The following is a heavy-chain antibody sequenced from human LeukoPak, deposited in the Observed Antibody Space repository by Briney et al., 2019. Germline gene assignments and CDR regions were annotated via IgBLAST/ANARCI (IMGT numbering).Heavy chain of an antibody. CDR2: ILQDETKK. CDR3: DRDPCPSLIWGVISYIDY. D-gene: IGHD3-10*01. V-gene: IGHV3-33*01. J-gene: IGHJ4*02. Sequence: GRSLRLSCAASGSTFSSFGMRWVRQAPGKGLEWVANILQDETKKYYVDSVKGRFTISRDKSKNPLDLQMNSLRVQDTGVYYCDRDPCPSLIWGVISYIDYWGQGTLVTVSS. CDR1: GSTFSSFG.